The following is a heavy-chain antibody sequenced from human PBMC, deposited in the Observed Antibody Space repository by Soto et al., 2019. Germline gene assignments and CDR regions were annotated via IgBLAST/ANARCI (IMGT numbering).Heavy chain of an antibody. CDR3: AKEGEGTNLYYDFGSGYCRNY. D-gene: IGHD3-3*01. Sequence: GGSLRLSCAASGFTFSSYAMSWVRQAPGKGLEWVSAISGSGGSTYYADSVKGRFTISRDNSKSTLYLQMNSLRAEDTAVYYYAKEGEGTNLYYDFGSGYCRNYWGQGTLAT. CDR2: ISGSGGST. CDR1: GFTFSSYA. J-gene: IGHJ4*02. V-gene: IGHV3-23*01.